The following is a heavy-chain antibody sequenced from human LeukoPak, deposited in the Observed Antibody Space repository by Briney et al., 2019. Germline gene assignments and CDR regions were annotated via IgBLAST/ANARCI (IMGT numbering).Heavy chain of an antibody. Sequence: GESLKISCKGSGYNFTNYWIGWVRQMPGKGLEWMGIIYPGDSDTRYSPSFQGQVTISADKSISTAYLQWSSLMASDTAIFYCARHYCSSASCFEGYYYYMDVWGKGTTVTVSS. CDR2: IYPGDSDT. CDR1: GYNFTNYW. V-gene: IGHV5-51*01. J-gene: IGHJ6*03. CDR3: ARHYCSSASCFEGYYYYMDV. D-gene: IGHD2-2*01.